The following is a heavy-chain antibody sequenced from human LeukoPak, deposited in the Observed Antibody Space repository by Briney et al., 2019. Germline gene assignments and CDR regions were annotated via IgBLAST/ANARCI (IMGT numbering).Heavy chain of an antibody. D-gene: IGHD3-22*01. J-gene: IGHJ4*02. Sequence: SETLSLTCTVSGGSISSYYWSWLRQPAGKGLEWIGRIYTSGSTNYNPSLKSRVTISIDTPKNQFSLTLTSVTAADTAVYYCASQRYYFDSSFDYWGQGTLVTVSS. CDR1: GGSISSYY. CDR3: ASQRYYFDSSFDY. V-gene: IGHV4-4*07. CDR2: IYTSGST.